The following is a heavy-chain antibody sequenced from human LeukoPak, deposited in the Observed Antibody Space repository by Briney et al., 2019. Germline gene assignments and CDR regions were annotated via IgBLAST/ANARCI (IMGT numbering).Heavy chain of an antibody. CDR2: INHSGST. D-gene: IGHD5-18*01. CDR1: GGSFSGYY. J-gene: IGHJ4*02. Sequence: SETLSLTCAVSGGSFSGYYWSWIRQPPGKGLEWIGEINHSGSTNYNPSLKSRVTISVDTSKNQFSLKLSSVTAADTAVYYCARGIQLWPFDYWGQGTLVTVSS. CDR3: ARGIQLWPFDY. V-gene: IGHV4-34*01.